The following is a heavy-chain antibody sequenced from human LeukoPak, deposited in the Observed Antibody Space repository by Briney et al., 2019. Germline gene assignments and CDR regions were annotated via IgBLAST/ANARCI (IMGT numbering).Heavy chain of an antibody. CDR1: GFNFSDYY. J-gene: IGHJ4*02. CDR3: ARPYYYGSGSYYRY. Sequence: PGGSLRLSCAASGFNFSDYYMSWIRQAPGKGLEWVSYISSSGSTIYYADSVKGRFTISRDNAKNSLYLQMNSLRAEDTAVYYCARPYYYGSGSYYRYWGQGTLVTVSS. V-gene: IGHV3-11*01. CDR2: ISSSGSTI. D-gene: IGHD3-10*01.